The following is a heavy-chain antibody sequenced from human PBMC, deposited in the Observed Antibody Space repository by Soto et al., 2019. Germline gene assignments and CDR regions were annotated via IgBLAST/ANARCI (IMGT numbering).Heavy chain of an antibody. CDR1: GASISSEQY. Sequence: QMQLQESGPGLMKASETLSLTCAVSGASISSEQYWTWVRQPPGKGLEWIGDIHHSGSTNNNPSLRSRLIMSVDTSKNQFSLNLNSVTAADTAVYYCARSFGWYAIDQWGQGTLVTVSS. D-gene: IGHD6-19*01. J-gene: IGHJ4*02. V-gene: IGHV4-4*02. CDR3: ARSFGWYAIDQ. CDR2: IHHSGST.